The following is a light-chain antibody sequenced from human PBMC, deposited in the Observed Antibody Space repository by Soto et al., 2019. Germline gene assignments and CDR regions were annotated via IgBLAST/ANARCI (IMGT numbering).Light chain of an antibody. V-gene: IGKV1-5*01. CDR2: HAS. Sequence: IHMTQSPSTLSASIVYTVTVACRASQGISNWLAWYQQKPGKAPKLLIFHASSLESGVPSRFSGSGSGTEFTLTISSLQSDDFATYYCQQYSSYPTFGQGTKVDIK. CDR1: QGISNW. J-gene: IGKJ1*01. CDR3: QQYSSYPT.